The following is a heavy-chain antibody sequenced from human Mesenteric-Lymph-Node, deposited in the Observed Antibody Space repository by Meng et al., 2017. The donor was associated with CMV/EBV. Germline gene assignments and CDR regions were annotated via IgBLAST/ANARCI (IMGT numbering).Heavy chain of an antibody. CDR1: GYTFTSYG. D-gene: IGHD3-3*01. Sequence: ASVKVSCKASGYTFTSYGISWVRQAPGQGLEWMGWISAYNGNTNYAQKLQGRVTMTTDTSTSTAYMELRSLRSDDTAVYYCARRRSSDFWRTPRLWGQGTLVTVSS. CDR3: ARRRSSDFWRTPRL. CDR2: ISAYNGNT. V-gene: IGHV1-18*01. J-gene: IGHJ4*02.